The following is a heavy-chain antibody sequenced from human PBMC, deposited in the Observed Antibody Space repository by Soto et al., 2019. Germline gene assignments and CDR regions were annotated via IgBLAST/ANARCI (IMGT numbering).Heavy chain of an antibody. Sequence: GESLKISCKGSGYSFTNYWIGWVRQMPGKGLEWMGIIYPGDSNIRYSPSFQGQVTISADKSISTAYLQLSSLKASDTAMYYCAREYCSSTSCRTYNWFDPWGQGTLVTVSS. D-gene: IGHD2-2*01. CDR3: AREYCSSTSCRTYNWFDP. J-gene: IGHJ5*02. V-gene: IGHV5-51*01. CDR1: GYSFTNYW. CDR2: IYPGDSNI.